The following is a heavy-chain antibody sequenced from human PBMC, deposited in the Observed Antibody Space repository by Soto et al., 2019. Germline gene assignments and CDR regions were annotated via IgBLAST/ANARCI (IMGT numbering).Heavy chain of an antibody. CDR3: SRDGTAVTTL. V-gene: IGHV3-48*01. J-gene: IGHJ4*02. CDR2: ISSSSSNI. CDR1: GFTFSTYS. D-gene: IGHD4-4*01. Sequence: EVQLVESGGGLVQPGGSLRLSCAASGFTFSTYSMSWVRQAPGKGLEWLSYISSSSSNIYYADSVKGRFTISRANAQKSLYLQMDSLRAEDTAVYYCSRDGTAVTTLWGQGTLVTVSS.